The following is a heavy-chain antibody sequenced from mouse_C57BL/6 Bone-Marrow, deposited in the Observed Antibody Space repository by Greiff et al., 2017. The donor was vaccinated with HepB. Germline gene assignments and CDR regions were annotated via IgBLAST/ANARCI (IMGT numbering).Heavy chain of an antibody. CDR3: ARAYGNYEDAMDY. D-gene: IGHD2-1*01. V-gene: IGHV5-17*01. J-gene: IGHJ4*01. CDR1: GFTFSDYG. CDR2: ISSGSSTI. Sequence: EVKLVESGGGLVKPGGSLKLSCAASGFTFSDYGMHWVRQAPEKGLEWVAYISSGSSTIYYADTVKGRFTISRDNAKNTLFLQMTSLRSEDTAMYYCARAYGNYEDAMDYWGQGTSVTVSS.